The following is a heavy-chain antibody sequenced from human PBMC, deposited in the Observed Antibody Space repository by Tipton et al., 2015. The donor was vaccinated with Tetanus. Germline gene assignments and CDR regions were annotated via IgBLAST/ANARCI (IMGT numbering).Heavy chain of an antibody. J-gene: IGHJ4*02. D-gene: IGHD6-25*01. CDR1: GFMFSRYT. V-gene: IGHV3-21*01. CDR3: AGGSTLDY. CDR2: ISSTSSYI. Sequence: SLRLSCEVSGFMFSRYTMNWVRQAPGKGLEWVSSISSTSSYIYYADSLKGRFTISRDNAKNSLYLQMDSLRVEDTAVYYCAGGSTLDYWGQGILVTVSS.